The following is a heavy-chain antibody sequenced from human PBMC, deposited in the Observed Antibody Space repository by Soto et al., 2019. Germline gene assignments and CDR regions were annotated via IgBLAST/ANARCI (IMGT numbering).Heavy chain of an antibody. CDR1: SDSISSYY. D-gene: IGHD6-13*01. CDR2: ISYSGST. CDR3: ARGTSWQLPFDY. J-gene: IGHJ4*02. V-gene: IGHV4-59*01. Sequence: PSETLSLTCTVSSDSISSYYWSWIRQPPGKRLEWIGYISYSGSTDYNPPLKSRVTISGDTSKNQFSLKVSSVTAADTAVYYCARGTSWQLPFDYWGQGTLVTVSS.